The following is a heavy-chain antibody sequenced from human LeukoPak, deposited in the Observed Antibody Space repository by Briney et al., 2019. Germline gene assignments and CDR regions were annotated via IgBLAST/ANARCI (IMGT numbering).Heavy chain of an antibody. Sequence: GGSLRLSCAASGFTSSSYAMSWVRQAPGKGLEWVSTISGSGGSTYYADSVKGRFTISRDNSKNTLYLQMNSLRAEDTAVYYCAKMILTTVIYYFDYLGQGTLVTVSS. D-gene: IGHD4-17*01. CDR2: ISGSGGST. J-gene: IGHJ4*02. CDR3: AKMILTTVIYYFDY. V-gene: IGHV3-23*01. CDR1: GFTSSSYA.